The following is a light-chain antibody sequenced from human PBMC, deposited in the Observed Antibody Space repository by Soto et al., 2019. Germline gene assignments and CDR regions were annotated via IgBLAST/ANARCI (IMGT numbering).Light chain of an antibody. CDR3: CSYAGSYTYV. Sequence: QSALTQPRSVSGSPGQSATISCTGTSSDVGGYNYVSWYQQHPGKAPKLLIYDVSKRPSGVPDRFSGSKSGNTASLTISGLQAEDEADYYCCSYAGSYTYVFGTGTQLTVL. CDR1: SSDVGGYNY. V-gene: IGLV2-11*01. J-gene: IGLJ1*01. CDR2: DVS.